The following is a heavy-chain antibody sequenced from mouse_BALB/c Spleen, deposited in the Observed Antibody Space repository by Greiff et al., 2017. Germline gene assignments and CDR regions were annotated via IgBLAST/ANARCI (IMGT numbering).Heavy chain of an antibody. CDR1: GYSITSDYA. V-gene: IGHV3-2*02. CDR3: ARGGSSYWYFDV. Sequence: VQLQQSGPGLVKPSQSLSLTCTVTGYSITSDYAWNWIRQFPGNQLEWMGYISYSGSTSYNPSLKSRISITRDTSKNQFFLQLNSVTTEDTATYYCARGGSSYWYFDVWGAGTTVTVSS. D-gene: IGHD1-1*01. CDR2: ISYSGST. J-gene: IGHJ1*01.